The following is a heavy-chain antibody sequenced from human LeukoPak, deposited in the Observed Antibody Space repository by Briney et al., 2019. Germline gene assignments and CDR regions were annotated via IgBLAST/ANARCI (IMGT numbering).Heavy chain of an antibody. CDR2: ISSNGGST. J-gene: IGHJ6*01. Sequence: GGSLRLSCAASGFTVSSYGMHWVRQGPGKGLVYVSAISSNGGSTDYANSVKGRFNISRDNSTNTLYLQMGSLRTEDMAVYYCARGMVRGVIGSMDVWGQGTTVTVSS. D-gene: IGHD3-10*01. CDR3: ARGMVRGVIGSMDV. CDR1: GFTVSSYG. V-gene: IGHV3-64*01.